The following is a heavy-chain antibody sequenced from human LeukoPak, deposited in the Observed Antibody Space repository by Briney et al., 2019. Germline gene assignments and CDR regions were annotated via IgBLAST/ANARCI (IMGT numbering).Heavy chain of an antibody. J-gene: IGHJ4*02. CDR1: GFTFISYA. CDR2: ISGSGGST. CDR3: AKGQQWLVLGYY. Sequence: PGGSLRLSCAASGFTFISYAMSWVRQAPGKGLEWVSAISGSGGSTYYADSVKDRFTISRDNSKNTLYLQMNSLRAEDTAVYYCAKGQQWLVLGYYWGQGTLVTVSS. D-gene: IGHD6-19*01. V-gene: IGHV3-23*01.